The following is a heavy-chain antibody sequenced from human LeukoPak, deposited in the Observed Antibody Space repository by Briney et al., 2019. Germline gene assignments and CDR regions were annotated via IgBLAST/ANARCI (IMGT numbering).Heavy chain of an antibody. D-gene: IGHD6-6*01. Sequence: PSETLSLTCTVSGGSISSYYWSWIRQPPGKGLEWIGYIYYRGSTNYNPSLKSRVTISLDTSKNQFSLKLSSVTAADTAVYYCARGDTYSSSSVYYYYYYMDVWGKGTTVTVSS. CDR3: ARGDTYSSSSVYYYYYYMDV. CDR1: GGSISSYY. CDR2: IYYRGST. J-gene: IGHJ6*03. V-gene: IGHV4-59*01.